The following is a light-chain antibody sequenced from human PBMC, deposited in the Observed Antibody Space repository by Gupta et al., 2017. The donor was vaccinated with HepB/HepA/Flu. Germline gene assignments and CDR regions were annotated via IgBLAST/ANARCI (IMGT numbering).Light chain of an antibody. CDR2: AAS. CDR3: QQDDSYPYT. CDR1: QGISSY. J-gene: IGKJ5*01. Sequence: RMNESPSSFAASTGDRVTITCRASQGISSYLAWYQQKPGKAPNLLIYAASNLQSGVPSRFSGSGSGTDFTLTISGLQTDDFATYYCQQDDSYPYTFGQGTQLEIK. V-gene: IGKV1-8*01.